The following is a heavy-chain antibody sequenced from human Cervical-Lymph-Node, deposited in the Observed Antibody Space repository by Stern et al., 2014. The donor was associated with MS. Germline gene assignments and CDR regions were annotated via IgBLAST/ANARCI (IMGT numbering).Heavy chain of an antibody. CDR1: GYSFASYG. J-gene: IGHJ1*01. Sequence: QLVQSGAEVKKPGASVKVSCKASGYSFASYGITWVRQAPGKGLEWMGWITAYNGKTYSAQKFQGRVTMTTDTSTSTVYMELRSLRSDDTVVYYCARDLKYSYDSSGRGVFWGQGTLVTVTS. D-gene: IGHD3-22*01. V-gene: IGHV1-18*01. CDR3: ARDLKYSYDSSGRGVF. CDR2: ITAYNGKT.